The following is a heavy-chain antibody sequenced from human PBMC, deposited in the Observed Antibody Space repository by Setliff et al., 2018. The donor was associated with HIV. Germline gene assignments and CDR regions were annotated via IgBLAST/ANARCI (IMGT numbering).Heavy chain of an antibody. CDR2: INHSGTT. D-gene: IGHD6-13*01. CDR1: GGSFSGYY. Sequence: SETLSLTCAVYGGSFSGYYWSWIRQPPGKGLEWIGEINHSGTTNYNPSLKSRVTISVKTSRTDFSLKVRSVTAADTAIYICARVRLGVTAAGIVDWGQGTLVTVSS. CDR3: ARVRLGVTAAGIVD. V-gene: IGHV4-34*01. J-gene: IGHJ4*02.